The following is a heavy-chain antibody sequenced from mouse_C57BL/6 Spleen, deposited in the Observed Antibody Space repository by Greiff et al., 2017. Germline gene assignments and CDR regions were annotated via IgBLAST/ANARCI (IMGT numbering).Heavy chain of an antibody. V-gene: IGHV3-6*01. CDR1: GYSITSGYY. J-gene: IGHJ1*03. CDR3: ARAPLYCDSNSPSFDD. CDR2: ISYDGST. Sequence: EVKLQESGPGLVKPSQSLSLTCSVTGYSITSGYYWNWIRQFPGNKLEWMGYISYDGSTNYNASLKNRISITRDTSKIPFFLKLNSVTTEVTATTYWARAPLYCDSNSPSFDDWGTGTTVTVSS. D-gene: IGHD2-5*01.